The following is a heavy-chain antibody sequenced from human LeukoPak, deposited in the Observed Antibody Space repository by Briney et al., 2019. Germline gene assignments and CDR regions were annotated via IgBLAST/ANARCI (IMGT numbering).Heavy chain of an antibody. CDR2: ISGSGGST. CDR1: GFTFSTYA. V-gene: IGHV3-23*01. D-gene: IGHD3-10*01. CDR3: AKQYYGSGSYYVRFDY. Sequence: GSLILSCASSGFTFSTYAMSWVRPAPGKGLEWVSVISGSGGSTYYADSMKGRFTISRDNSKNTLYLQMNSLRAEDTAVYYCAKQYYGSGSYYVRFDYWGQGTLVTVSS. J-gene: IGHJ4*02.